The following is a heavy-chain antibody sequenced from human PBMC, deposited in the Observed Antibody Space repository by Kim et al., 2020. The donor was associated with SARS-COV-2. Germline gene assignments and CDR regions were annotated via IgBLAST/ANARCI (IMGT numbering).Heavy chain of an antibody. J-gene: IGHJ6*02. CDR2: INTNTGNP. CDR3: ARDRRTTSFGVVIGDYYGMDV. V-gene: IGHV7-4-1*02. Sequence: ASVKVSCKASGYTFTSYAMNWVRQAPGQGLEWMGWINTNTGNPTYAQGFTGRFVFSLDTSVSTAYLQISSLKAEDTAVYYCARDRRTTSFGVVIGDYYGMDVWGQGTTVTVSS. CDR1: GYTFTSYA. D-gene: IGHD3-3*01.